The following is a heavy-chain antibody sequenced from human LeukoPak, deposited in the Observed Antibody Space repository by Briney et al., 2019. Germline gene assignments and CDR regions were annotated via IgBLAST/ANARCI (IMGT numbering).Heavy chain of an antibody. CDR3: ARAGRRGGAFDI. Sequence: SQTLSLTYTVSGGSISSGDYYWSWIRQPPGKGLEWIGYIYYSGSTYYNPSLKSRVTISVDTSKNQFSLKLSSVTAADTAVYYCARAGRRGGAFDIWGQGTMVTVSS. CDR1: GGSISSGDYY. V-gene: IGHV4-30-4*08. J-gene: IGHJ3*02. CDR2: IYYSGST.